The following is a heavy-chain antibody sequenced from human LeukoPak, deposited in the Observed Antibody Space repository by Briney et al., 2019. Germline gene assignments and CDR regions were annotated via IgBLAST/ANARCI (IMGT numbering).Heavy chain of an antibody. CDR1: GFTLSSYA. CDR2: IGRYGGDI. V-gene: IGHV3-23*01. D-gene: IGHD4-23*01. CDR3: AKYAPPTTVVTRFFDS. Sequence: GGSLRLSCAASGFTLSSYAMTWVRQAPGKGLEWVSVIGRYGGDIHYADSVEGRFTISRDNSKNTLYLQMNSLRVEDTAIYYCAKYAPPTTVVTRFFDSWGQGTLVTVSS. J-gene: IGHJ4*02.